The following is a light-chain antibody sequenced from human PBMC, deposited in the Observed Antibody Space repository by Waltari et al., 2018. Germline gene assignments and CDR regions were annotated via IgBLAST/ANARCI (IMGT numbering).Light chain of an antibody. CDR3: QHYVRLPAT. V-gene: IGKV3-20*01. CDR1: QSVGRS. CDR2: DAS. J-gene: IGKJ1*01. Sequence: EIVLTQSPGTLSLSPGERATLACRASQSVGRSLARYQQKPGQAPRLLIYDASRRATGIPDRFSGSGCGTEFSLTISRLEPEDFAVYDCQHYVRLPATFGQGTKVEI.